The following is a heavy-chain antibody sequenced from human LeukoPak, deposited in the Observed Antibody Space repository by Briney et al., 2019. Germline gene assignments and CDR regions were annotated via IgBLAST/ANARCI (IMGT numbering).Heavy chain of an antibody. Sequence: SETLSLTCTVSGGSISSGGYYWSWIRQHPGKGLEWIGYIYYSGSTYYNPSLKSRVTISVDTSKNQFSLKLSSVTAADPAVYSCASLGGYSSSFVGNWFDPGGQGPLVPVSS. CDR2: IYYSGST. D-gene: IGHD6-13*01. J-gene: IGHJ5*02. V-gene: IGHV4-31*03. CDR1: GGSISSGGYY. CDR3: ASLGGYSSSFVGNWFDP.